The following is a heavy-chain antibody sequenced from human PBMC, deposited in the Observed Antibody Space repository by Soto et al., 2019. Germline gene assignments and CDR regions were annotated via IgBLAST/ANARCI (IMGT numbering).Heavy chain of an antibody. J-gene: IGHJ4*02. D-gene: IGHD1-26*01. CDR3: ARAKSGGIYYFDY. Sequence: LRLSCAASGFTFSSYAMHWVRQAPGKGLEWVAVISYDGSNKYYADSVKGRFTISRDNSKNTLYLQMNSLRAEDTAVYYCARAKSGGIYYFDYWGQGTLVTVSS. CDR2: ISYDGSNK. V-gene: IGHV3-30-3*01. CDR1: GFTFSSYA.